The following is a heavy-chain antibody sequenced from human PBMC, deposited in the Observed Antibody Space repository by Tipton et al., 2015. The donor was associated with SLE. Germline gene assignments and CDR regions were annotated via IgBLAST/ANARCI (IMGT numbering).Heavy chain of an antibody. Sequence: TLSLTCTVSGGSISSSSYYWGWIRQPPGKGLEWIGSIYYSGSTYYNPSLKSRVTISVDTSKNQFSLKLSSVTAADTAVYYCARRGGTYCSGDCVAFDYWGKGTLVSVSS. J-gene: IGHJ4*02. CDR1: GGSISSSSYY. CDR2: IYYSGST. CDR3: ARRGGTYCSGDCVAFDY. D-gene: IGHD2-21*01. V-gene: IGHV4-39*07.